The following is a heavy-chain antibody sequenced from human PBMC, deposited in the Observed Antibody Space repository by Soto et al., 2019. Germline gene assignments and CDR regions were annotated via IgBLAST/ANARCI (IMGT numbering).Heavy chain of an antibody. CDR3: ARMYYYGSGSYYNGFDY. V-gene: IGHV2-5*02. CDR2: IYWDDDK. J-gene: IGHJ4*02. Sequence: QITLKESGPTLVKPTQTLTLTCTFSGFSLRTSGVGVGWIRQPPGKALEWLALIYWDDDKRYSPSLKSRLTITKEPAKNQVVLAMTNMDPVDTATYYCARMYYYGSGSYYNGFDYWGQGTLVTVSS. CDR1: GFSLRTSGVG. D-gene: IGHD3-10*01.